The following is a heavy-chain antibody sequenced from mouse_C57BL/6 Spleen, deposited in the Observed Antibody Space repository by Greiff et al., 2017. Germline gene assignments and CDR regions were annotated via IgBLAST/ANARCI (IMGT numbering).Heavy chain of an antibody. J-gene: IGHJ3*01. CDR1: GFSLTSYG. V-gene: IGHV2-6*03. Sequence: VMLVESGPGLVAPSQSLSITCTVSGFSLTSYGVHWVRQPPGKGLEWLVVIWSDGSTTYNSALKSRLSISKDNSKSQVFLKMNSLQTDDTAMYYCATYYYGSSYTFAYWGQGTLVTVSA. D-gene: IGHD1-1*01. CDR2: IWSDGST. CDR3: ATYYYGSSYTFAY.